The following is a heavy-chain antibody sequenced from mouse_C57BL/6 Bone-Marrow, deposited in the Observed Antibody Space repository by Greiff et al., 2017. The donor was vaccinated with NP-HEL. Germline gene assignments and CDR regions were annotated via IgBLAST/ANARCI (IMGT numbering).Heavy chain of an antibody. Sequence: QVQLQQSGAELVRPGTSVKMSCKASGYTFTNYWIGWAKQRPGHGLEWIGDIYPGGGYTNYNEKVKGKATLTADKSSSTAYMQFSSLTSEDSAIYYCARKRELGYFDYWGQGTTLTVSS. CDR1: GYTFTNYW. CDR3: ARKRELGYFDY. CDR2: IYPGGGYT. V-gene: IGHV1-63*01. J-gene: IGHJ2*01. D-gene: IGHD4-1*01.